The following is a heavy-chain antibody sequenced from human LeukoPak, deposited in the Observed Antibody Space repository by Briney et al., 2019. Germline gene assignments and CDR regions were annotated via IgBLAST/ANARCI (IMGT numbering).Heavy chain of an antibody. CDR3: AKAVRSDCSTTSCYVVDY. V-gene: IGHV3-30-3*01. CDR1: GFTFSSCA. Sequence: GTSLRLSCAASGFTFSSCAMHWVRQAPGKGLEWVAVISYDGSNEYYADSVKGRFTISRDNSKNTLYLQMNSLRVEDTAVYYCAKAVRSDCSTTSCYVVDYWGQGALVTVSS. CDR2: ISYDGSNE. J-gene: IGHJ4*02. D-gene: IGHD2-2*01.